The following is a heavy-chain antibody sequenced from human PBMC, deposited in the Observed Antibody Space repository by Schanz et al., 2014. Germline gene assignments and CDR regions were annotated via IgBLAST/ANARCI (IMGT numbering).Heavy chain of an antibody. J-gene: IGHJ4*02. CDR3: VRDTDYHFDY. V-gene: IGHV3-7*01. CDR2: IKPDGSEK. CDR1: GFTFSIHY. D-gene: IGHD4-17*01. Sequence: EVQLVESGGGLVQPGGSLRLSCAASGFTFSIHYMSWVRQAPGKGLEWVAKIKPDGSEKLYVDSVRGRFAVSRDNVKNSLYLQMNSLGVEDTAVYYCVRDTDYHFDYWGQGTLVTVSS.